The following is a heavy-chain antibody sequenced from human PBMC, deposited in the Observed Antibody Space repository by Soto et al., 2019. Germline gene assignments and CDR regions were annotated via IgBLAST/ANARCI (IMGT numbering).Heavy chain of an antibody. J-gene: IGHJ5*02. CDR1: GGSFSVYH. Sequence: PSETLSLTCTVSGGSFSVYHWTLIRQPPGKGLEWIGEINHSGSTNYNPSLKSRVTISVDTSRNQFYLNLSSVTAADTAVYYCASSGRQQLVRENWFDPWGQGTLVTL. V-gene: IGHV4-34*01. CDR2: INHSGST. CDR3: ASSGRQQLVRENWFDP. D-gene: IGHD6-13*01.